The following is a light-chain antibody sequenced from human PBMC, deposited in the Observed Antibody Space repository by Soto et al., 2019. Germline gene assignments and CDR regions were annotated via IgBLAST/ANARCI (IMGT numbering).Light chain of an antibody. Sequence: DIQMTQSPSTLSGSVGSRATITCRASQTISSCLPWYQQKPGKAPKLLIYKASTLKSGVPSRFSGSGSGTEFTLTISSLHPDDFATYYCQHYNSYSEAFGQGTKVELK. CDR1: QTISSC. CDR3: QHYNSYSEA. V-gene: IGKV1-5*03. CDR2: KAS. J-gene: IGKJ1*01.